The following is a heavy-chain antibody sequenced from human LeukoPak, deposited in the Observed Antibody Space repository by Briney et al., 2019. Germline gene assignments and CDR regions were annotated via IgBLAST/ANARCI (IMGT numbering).Heavy chain of an antibody. Sequence: GGSLRLSCAASGFTFSSYSMNWVRQAPGKGLEWVSSISSSSSYIYHADSVKGRFTISRDNAKNSLYLQMNSLRAEDTAVYYCARGLFGGPKSTTFDYWGQGTLVTVSS. CDR1: GFTFSSYS. J-gene: IGHJ4*02. CDR3: ARGLFGGPKSTTFDY. CDR2: ISSSSSYI. D-gene: IGHD2-21*01. V-gene: IGHV3-21*01.